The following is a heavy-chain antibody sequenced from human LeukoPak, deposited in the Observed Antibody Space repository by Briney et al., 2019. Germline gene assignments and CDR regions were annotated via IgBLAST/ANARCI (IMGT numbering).Heavy chain of an antibody. CDR1: GYTFTNYG. CDR3: ARDKYQLPYEIDY. D-gene: IGHD2-2*01. CDR2: INTNTRNP. V-gene: IGHV7-4-1*02. J-gene: IGHJ4*02. Sequence: GASVKVSCRASGYTFTNYGVNWVRQAPGQGLEWMGWINTNTRNPTYAQGFTGRFVFSLGTSLSTAYLQISSLKAEDTAVYYCARDKYQLPYEIDYWGQGTLVTVSS.